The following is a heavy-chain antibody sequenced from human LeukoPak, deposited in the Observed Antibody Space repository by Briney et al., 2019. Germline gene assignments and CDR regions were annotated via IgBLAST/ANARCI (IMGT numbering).Heavy chain of an antibody. Sequence: GGSLRLSCSASGFTFSSYAMHWVRQAPGKGLEYVSAISSNGGSTYYADSVKGRFTISRDNSKNTLYLQMSSLRAEGMAVYYCVKGHLVWELGDYFDYWGQGTLVTVSS. CDR3: VKGHLVWELGDYFDY. CDR1: GFTFSSYA. D-gene: IGHD1-26*01. J-gene: IGHJ4*02. CDR2: ISSNGGST. V-gene: IGHV3-64D*09.